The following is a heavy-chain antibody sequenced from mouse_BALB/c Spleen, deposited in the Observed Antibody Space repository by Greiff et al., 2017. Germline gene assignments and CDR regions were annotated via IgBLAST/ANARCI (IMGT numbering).Heavy chain of an antibody. CDR1: GYTFTSYW. Sequence: VQLQQSGTVLARPGASVKMSCKAPGYTFTSYWMHWVKQRPGQGLEWIGAIYPGNSDTSYNQKFKGKAKLTAVTSTSTAYMELSSLTNEDSAVYYCTRGTTATVFAYWGQGTLVTVSA. CDR2: IYPGNSDT. V-gene: IGHV1-5*01. CDR3: TRGTTATVFAY. D-gene: IGHD1-2*01. J-gene: IGHJ3*01.